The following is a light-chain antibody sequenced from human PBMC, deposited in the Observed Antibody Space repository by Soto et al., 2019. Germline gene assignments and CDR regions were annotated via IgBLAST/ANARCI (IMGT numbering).Light chain of an antibody. CDR1: HNIGRF. CDR3: QQSFNTPLT. J-gene: IGKJ1*01. Sequence: DIQMTQSPSSPYAYVGDRVPMTSRASHNIGRFLNWYQQKGGNAPKLLIYGTSNLASGVPLRFRGGGSGTDFTLTISTLQPEDFATYYCQQSFNTPLTFGQGTKVDIK. CDR2: GTS. V-gene: IGKV1-39*01.